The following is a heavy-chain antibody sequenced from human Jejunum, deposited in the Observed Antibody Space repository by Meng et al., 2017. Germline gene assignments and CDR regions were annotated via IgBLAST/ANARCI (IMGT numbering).Heavy chain of an antibody. CDR2: MYYNEKT. Sequence: QVQLQGSGPGLVRPSETLSRTCTVSGASVNSGSYYWSWIRQPPGKGLEWIGFMYYNEKTNYNPSLKSRVTISVDTSKNQFSLKLTSMTAADTAVYYCARSRVTTGLFDSWGRGTLVTVSS. CDR1: GASVNSGSYY. CDR3: ARSRVTTGLFDS. J-gene: IGHJ4*02. D-gene: IGHD4-17*01. V-gene: IGHV4-61*01.